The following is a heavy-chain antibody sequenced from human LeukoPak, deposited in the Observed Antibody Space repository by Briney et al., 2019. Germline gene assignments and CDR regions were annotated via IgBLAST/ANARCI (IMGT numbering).Heavy chain of an antibody. Sequence: PSETLSLTCTVSGGSISSGSYYWSWIRQPAGKGLEWIGRIYTSGSTNYNPSLKSRVTISVDTSKNQFSLKLRSVTAADTALYFCARVGGPVPAALEDAFDLWGQGILVTVSS. CDR1: GGSISSGSYY. V-gene: IGHV4-61*02. D-gene: IGHD6-6*01. CDR2: IYTSGST. J-gene: IGHJ3*01. CDR3: ARVGGPVPAALEDAFDL.